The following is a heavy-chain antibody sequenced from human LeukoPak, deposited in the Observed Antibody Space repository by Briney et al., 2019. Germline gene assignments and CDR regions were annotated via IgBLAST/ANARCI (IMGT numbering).Heavy chain of an antibody. J-gene: IGHJ4*02. V-gene: IGHV5-51*01. D-gene: IGHD2-2*01. CDR1: GYSFTKYW. CDR3: ARLKVPAASYFDY. Sequence: GESLKISCKGSGYSFTKYWIAWVRQMPGKGLEWMGIIYPGDSDTRYSPSFQGQVTISADKSISTAYLQWSSLKASDTAMYYCARLKVPAASYFDYWGQGTLVTVSS. CDR2: IYPGDSDT.